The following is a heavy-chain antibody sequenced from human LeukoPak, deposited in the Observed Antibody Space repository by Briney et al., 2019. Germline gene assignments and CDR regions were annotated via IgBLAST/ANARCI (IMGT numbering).Heavy chain of an antibody. CDR2: IYYSGST. D-gene: IGHD4/OR15-4a*01. CDR1: GGSISSYY. CDR3: ARYGGNPTGFDY. J-gene: IGHJ4*02. V-gene: IGHV4-59*08. Sequence: SETLSLTCTVSGGSISSYYWSWIRQPPGKGLEWIGSIYYSGSTYYNPSLKSRVTISVDTSKNQFSLKLSSVTAADTAVYYCARYGGNPTGFDYWGQGTLVTVSS.